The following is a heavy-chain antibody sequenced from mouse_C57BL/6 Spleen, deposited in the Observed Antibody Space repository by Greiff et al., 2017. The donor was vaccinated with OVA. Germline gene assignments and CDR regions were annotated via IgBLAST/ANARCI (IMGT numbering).Heavy chain of an antibody. D-gene: IGHD4-1*01. V-gene: IGHV5-9-1*02. Sequence: EVKVIESGEGLVKPGGSLKLSCAASGFTFSSYAMSWVRQTPEKRLEWVAYISSGGDYIYYADTVKGRFTISRDNARNNLYLQMSSLKSEDTAMYYCTRDGAGTRAMDYWGQGTSVTVSS. J-gene: IGHJ4*01. CDR2: ISSGGDYI. CDR3: TRDGAGTRAMDY. CDR1: GFTFSSYA.